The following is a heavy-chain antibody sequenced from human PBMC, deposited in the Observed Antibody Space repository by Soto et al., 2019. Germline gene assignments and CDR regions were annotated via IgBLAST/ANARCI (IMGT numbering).Heavy chain of an antibody. J-gene: IGHJ5*02. V-gene: IGHV1-24*01. CDR1: GYTLTELS. CDR3: ATQTRTWFDP. D-gene: IGHD1-7*01. Sequence: GSSVKVSCKVSGYTLTELSMHWVRQAPGKGLEWMGGFDPEDGETIYAQKFQGRVTMTEDTSTDTAYMELSSLRSEDTAVEYCATQTRTWFDPWGQGTLVTVSS. CDR2: FDPEDGET.